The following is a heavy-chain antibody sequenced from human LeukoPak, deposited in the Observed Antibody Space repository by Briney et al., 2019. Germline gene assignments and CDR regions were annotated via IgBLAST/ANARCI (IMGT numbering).Heavy chain of an antibody. Sequence: PSETLSLTCTVSGGSISSYYWSWIRQPLGKGLEWIGYIYYSGSTNYNPSLKSRVTISVDTSKNQFSLKLSSVTAADTAVYYCARDGCSGGSCPLRANAFDIWGQGTMVTVSS. CDR1: GGSISSYY. D-gene: IGHD2-15*01. CDR2: IYYSGST. CDR3: ARDGCSGGSCPLRANAFDI. V-gene: IGHV4-59*01. J-gene: IGHJ3*02.